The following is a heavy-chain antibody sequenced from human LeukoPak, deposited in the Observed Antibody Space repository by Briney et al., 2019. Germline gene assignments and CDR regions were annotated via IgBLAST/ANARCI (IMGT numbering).Heavy chain of an antibody. J-gene: IGHJ5*02. CDR3: ARGLLRP. CDR2: INPNSGST. CDR1: VYTFTGYY. V-gene: IGHV1-2*02. Sequence: ASVKVSCKASVYTFTGYYMHWVQQAPGQGLEWMGWINPNSGSTNYAQDSQGRVTMTSDTSISTVHMELNRLSSDGHALYYCARGLLRPWGQGTLVTVSS.